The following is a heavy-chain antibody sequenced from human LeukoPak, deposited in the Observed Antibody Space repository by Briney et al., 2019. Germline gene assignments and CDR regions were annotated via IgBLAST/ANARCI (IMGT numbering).Heavy chain of an antibody. CDR2: ISAYNGNT. D-gene: IGHD3-22*01. V-gene: IGHV1-18*01. CDR1: GYTFTSYG. Sequence: ASVKVSCKASGYTFTSYGISWVRQAPGQELEWMGWISAYNGNTNYAQKLQGRVTMTTDTSTSTAYMELRSLRSDDTAVYYCATGYYYDSSGPYYTIDYWGQGTLVTVSS. CDR3: ATGYYYDSSGPYYTIDY. J-gene: IGHJ4*02.